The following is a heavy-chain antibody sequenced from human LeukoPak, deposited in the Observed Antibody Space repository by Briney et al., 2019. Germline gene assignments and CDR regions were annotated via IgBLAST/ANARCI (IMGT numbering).Heavy chain of an antibody. CDR2: INHSGST. J-gene: IGHJ4*02. CDR1: GGSFSGYY. CDR3: ASQSRNDYVWESYRSIPYYFDY. D-gene: IGHD3-16*02. Sequence: SETLSLTCAVYGGSFSGYYWSCIRQPPGKGLEWIGEINHSGSTNYNPSLKSRVTISVDTSKNQFSLMLSSVTAADTAVYYCASQSRNDYVWESYRSIPYYFDYWGQGTLVTVSS. V-gene: IGHV4-34*01.